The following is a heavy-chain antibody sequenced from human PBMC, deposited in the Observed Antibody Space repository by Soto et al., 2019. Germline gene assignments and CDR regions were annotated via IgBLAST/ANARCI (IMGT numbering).Heavy chain of an antibody. CDR3: ANDLVYYDCSWSMERGAFDI. J-gene: IGHJ3*02. V-gene: IGHV3-30*18. Sequence: QVQLVESGGGVVQPGRSLRLSCAASGFIFSSYGMHWVRQAPGKGLEWVAVISYDGSKKYYVDSVKGRFTISRDNSKNTLYLQMNSLRAKDTAVYYCANDLVYYDCSWSMERGAFDIWGKGTMVTVSS. CDR2: ISYDGSKK. CDR1: GFIFSSYG. D-gene: IGHD3-22*01.